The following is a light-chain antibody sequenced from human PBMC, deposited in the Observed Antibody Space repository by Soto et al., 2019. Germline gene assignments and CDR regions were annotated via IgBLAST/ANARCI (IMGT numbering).Light chain of an antibody. V-gene: IGKV3-15*01. J-gene: IGKJ1*01. CDR1: QSVSSY. Sequence: EIVMTQSPATLSVSPGERATLSCRASQSVSSYLAWYQQKPGQAPRLLIYGASTRATGIPARFSGSGSGTEFTLTISSLQSEDFAVYYCQQYSIWRTFGQGTKVDI. CDR3: QQYSIWRT. CDR2: GAS.